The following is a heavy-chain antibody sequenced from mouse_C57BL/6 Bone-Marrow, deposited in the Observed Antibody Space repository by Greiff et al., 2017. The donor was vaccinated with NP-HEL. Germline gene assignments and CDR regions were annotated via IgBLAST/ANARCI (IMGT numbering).Heavy chain of an antibody. D-gene: IGHD1-1*01. V-gene: IGHV1-7*01. J-gene: IGHJ3*01. CDR1: GYTFTSYW. CDR3: APNYYGSSYSFAY. CDR2: LNPISGYT. Sequence: QVQLKQSGAELAKPGASVKLSCTASGYTFTSYWMHWVKQRPGQGLEWIGSLNPISGYTKYNPKFKDKATLTADKSSSTAYMQLSSLTYADSAVYYCAPNYYGSSYSFAYGGQGTLVTVSA.